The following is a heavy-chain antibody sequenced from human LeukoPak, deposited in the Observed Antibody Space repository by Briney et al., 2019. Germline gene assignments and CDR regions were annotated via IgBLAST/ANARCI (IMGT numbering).Heavy chain of an antibody. V-gene: IGHV3-21*01. D-gene: IGHD3-22*01. J-gene: IGHJ3*02. Sequence: NPGGSLRLSCAASGFTFSSYSMNWVRQAPGKGLEWVSSISSSSSYIYYADSVKGRFTISRDNAKNSLYLQMNSLRAEDTAVYYCASPDYYDSSWGAFDIWAEGTRVRVSS. CDR3: ASPDYYDSSWGAFDI. CDR1: GFTFSSYS. CDR2: ISSSSSYI.